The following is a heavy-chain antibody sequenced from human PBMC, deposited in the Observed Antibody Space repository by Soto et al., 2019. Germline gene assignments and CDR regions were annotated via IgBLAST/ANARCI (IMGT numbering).Heavy chain of an antibody. D-gene: IGHD2-2*01. CDR1: GGSFSGYY. J-gene: IGHJ5*02. CDR3: ARDLGWPAARFDP. V-gene: IGHV4-34*01. CDR2: INHSGST. Sequence: PSETLSLTCAVYGGSFSGYYWSWIRQPPGKGLEWIGEINHSGSTNYNPSLKSRVTISVDTSKNQFSLKLSSVTAADTAVYYCARDLGWPAARFDPWGQGTLVTVSS.